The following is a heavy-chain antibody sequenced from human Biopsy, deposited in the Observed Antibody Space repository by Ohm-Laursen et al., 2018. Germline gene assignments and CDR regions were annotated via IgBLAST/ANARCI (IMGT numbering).Heavy chain of an antibody. Sequence: SLRLSCAASGFIFSSYAMHWVRQAPGKELQWVAFISYDGSKKDYGDSVKGRFTISRDNSKNTLYLQMNNLRAEDTAVYYCAKIAFDSSGANTMRDYWGQGTLVTVFS. V-gene: IGHV3-30*18. CDR2: ISYDGSKK. J-gene: IGHJ4*02. CDR3: AKIAFDSSGANTMRDY. D-gene: IGHD3-22*01. CDR1: GFIFSSYA.